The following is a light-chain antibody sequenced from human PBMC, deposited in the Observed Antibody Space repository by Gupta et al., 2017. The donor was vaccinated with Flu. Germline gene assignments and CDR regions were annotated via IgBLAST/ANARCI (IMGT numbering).Light chain of an antibody. Sequence: PATLSWSPGERATLSCRASQSVSSYLAWYQQKPGQAPRLLIYDASNRATGIPARFSGSGSGTDFTLTISSLEPEDFAVYYCQQRSNWRYTFGQGTKLEIK. CDR3: QQRSNWRYT. CDR1: QSVSSY. CDR2: DAS. J-gene: IGKJ2*01. V-gene: IGKV3-11*01.